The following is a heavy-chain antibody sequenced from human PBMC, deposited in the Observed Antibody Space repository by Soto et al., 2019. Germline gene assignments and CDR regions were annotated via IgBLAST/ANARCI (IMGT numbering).Heavy chain of an antibody. CDR2: IWNDGSNK. CDR1: GFTFSSYG. V-gene: IGHV3-33*01. D-gene: IGHD3-22*01. J-gene: IGHJ6*02. Sequence: GGSLRLSCAASGFTFSSYGMHWVRQAPGKGLKWVAVIWNDGSNKYYADSVKGRFTISRDNSKNTLYLQMNSLRAEDTAVYYCARSEYDSSGYYSYYYYGMDIWGQGTTVTVSS. CDR3: ARSEYDSSGYYSYYYYGMDI.